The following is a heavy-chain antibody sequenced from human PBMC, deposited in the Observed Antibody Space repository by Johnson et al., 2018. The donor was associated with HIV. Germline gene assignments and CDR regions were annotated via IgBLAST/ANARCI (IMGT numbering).Heavy chain of an antibody. CDR2: MSYDGINK. Sequence: VQLVESGGGVVQPGRSLRLSCAASGFTFSSNPMHWVRQAPGKGLEWVAVMSYDGINKYYADSVKGRFTISRDNSKNTLYLQMNSLRPEDTAVYYCARDSSTSFRFEMYALDVWCQGTMVTVSS. CDR1: GFTFSSNP. D-gene: IGHD6-6*01. V-gene: IGHV3-30-3*01. J-gene: IGHJ3*01. CDR3: ARDSSTSFRFEMYALDV.